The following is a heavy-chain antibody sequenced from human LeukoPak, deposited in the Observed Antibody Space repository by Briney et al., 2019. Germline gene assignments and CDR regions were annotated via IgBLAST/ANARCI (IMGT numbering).Heavy chain of an antibody. CDR2: ISSSGSTI. J-gene: IGHJ3*02. V-gene: IGHV3-11*04. CDR1: GFTFSDYY. Sequence: GGSLRLSCAASGFTFSDYYMSWIRQAPGKGLEWVSYISSSGSTIYYADSVKGRFTISRDNAKNSLYLQMNSLRAEDTAVYYCARGHDYGDYDDAFDIWGQGTMVTVFS. D-gene: IGHD4-17*01. CDR3: ARGHDYGDYDDAFDI.